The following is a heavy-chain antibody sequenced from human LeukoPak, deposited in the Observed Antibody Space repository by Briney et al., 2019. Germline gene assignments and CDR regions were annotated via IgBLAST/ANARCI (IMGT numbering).Heavy chain of an antibody. CDR2: INYSGTT. Sequence: PSETLSLTCSVSGGSITSGGYYWNWIRQHPGKGLEWIGYINYSGTTYYNPSLKSRITISVDTSKNQFSLKLSSVTAADTAVYYCARGEYYFDYWGQGTLVTVSS. V-gene: IGHV4-31*03. CDR3: ARGEYYFDY. J-gene: IGHJ4*02. CDR1: GGSITSGGYY.